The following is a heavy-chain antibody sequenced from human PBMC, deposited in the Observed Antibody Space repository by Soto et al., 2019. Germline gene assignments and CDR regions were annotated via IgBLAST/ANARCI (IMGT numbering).Heavy chain of an antibody. Sequence: ASVKVSCKASGYTFTSYGISWVRQAPGQGLEWMGWISAYNGNTNYAQKLQGRVTMTTDTSTSTAYMELRSLRSDDTAVYYCARDLAVPTSGWFDPWGQGTLVTVSS. CDR2: ISAYNGNT. CDR3: ARDLAVPTSGWFDP. V-gene: IGHV1-18*01. D-gene: IGHD4-17*01. CDR1: GYTFTSYG. J-gene: IGHJ5*02.